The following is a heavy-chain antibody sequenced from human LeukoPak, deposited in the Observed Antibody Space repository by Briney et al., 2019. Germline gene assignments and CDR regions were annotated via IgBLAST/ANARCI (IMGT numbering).Heavy chain of an antibody. CDR1: GGSVSGYY. Sequence: KPSETLSLTCTVAGGSVSGYYWSWIRQPPGKGLEWIGYIYYSGSTNYNPSLKSRVTISVDTSENQFSLKLTSVTAADTAVYYCARFRDVNWFDPWGQGTLVTVSS. V-gene: IGHV4-59*08. CDR2: IYYSGST. J-gene: IGHJ5*02. D-gene: IGHD3-16*01. CDR3: ARFRDVNWFDP.